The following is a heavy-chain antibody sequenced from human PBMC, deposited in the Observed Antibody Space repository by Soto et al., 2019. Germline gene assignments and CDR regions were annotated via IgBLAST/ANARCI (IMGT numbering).Heavy chain of an antibody. Sequence: ESGGGLVKPGGSLRLSCAASGFTFSSYSMNWVRQAPGKGLEWVSSISSSSSYIYYADSVKGRFTISRDNAKNSLYLQMNSLRAEDTAVYYCASGVIVALDDAFDIWGQGTMVTVSS. CDR2: ISSSSSYI. CDR3: ASGVIVALDDAFDI. V-gene: IGHV3-21*01. J-gene: IGHJ3*02. CDR1: GFTFSSYS. D-gene: IGHD5-12*01.